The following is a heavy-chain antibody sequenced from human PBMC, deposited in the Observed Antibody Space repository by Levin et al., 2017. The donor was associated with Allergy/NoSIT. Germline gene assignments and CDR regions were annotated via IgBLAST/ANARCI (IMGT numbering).Heavy chain of an antibody. J-gene: IGHJ4*02. CDR2: ISSSSTYI. CDR1: GFTFNSYS. D-gene: IGHD6-13*01. Sequence: KPGGSLRLSCAASGFTFNSYSMNWVRQAPGKGLEWVSSISSSSTYIFYADSVKGRFTISRDNAKNSLYLQMNSLRAEDTAVYYCARYGLESSSSWLDYWGQGTLVTVSS. V-gene: IGHV3-21*01. CDR3: ARYGLESSSSWLDY.